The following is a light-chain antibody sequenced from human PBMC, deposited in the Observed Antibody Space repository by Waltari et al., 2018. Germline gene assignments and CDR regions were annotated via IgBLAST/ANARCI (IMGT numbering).Light chain of an antibody. Sequence: DIQMTQSPSSLSASVGDRVTITCQASQYISTYLNWYQQKQGKAPKLLIYDASNLETGVPSRCSGSGSGTDFTFTISSPQPEDIATYYCQQYDNLRITFGGGTKVEIK. CDR1: QYISTY. J-gene: IGKJ4*01. CDR2: DAS. CDR3: QQYDNLRIT. V-gene: IGKV1-33*01.